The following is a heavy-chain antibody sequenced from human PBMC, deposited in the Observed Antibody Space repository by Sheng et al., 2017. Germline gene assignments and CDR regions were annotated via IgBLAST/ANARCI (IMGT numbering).Heavy chain of an antibody. D-gene: IGHD5-12*01. V-gene: IGHV3-33*01. CDR3: ARIGEMATISMDV. J-gene: IGHJ6*02. Sequence: QVQLVESGGGVVQPGRSLRLSCAASGFTFSSYGMHWVRQAPGKGLEWVAVIWYDGSNKYYADSVKGRFTISRDNSKNTLYLQMNSLRAEDTAVYYCARIGEMATISMDVWGQGTTVTVSS. CDR1: GFTFSSYG. CDR2: IWYDGSNK.